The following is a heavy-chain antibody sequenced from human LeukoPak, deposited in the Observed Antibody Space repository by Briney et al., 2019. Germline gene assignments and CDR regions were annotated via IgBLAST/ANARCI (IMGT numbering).Heavy chain of an antibody. CDR1: GASITSYY. Sequence: SETLSLTCTVSGASITSYYWSWIRQPPGKGLEWIGYIYYSGSTTYKPSLKSRVTISVDTSKDQFSLKLSSVTAADTAVYYCARLSIVGATNFYYSGDGTLVTVSS. J-gene: IGHJ4*01. D-gene: IGHD1-26*01. CDR2: IYYSGST. CDR3: ARLSIVGATNFYY. V-gene: IGHV4-59*08.